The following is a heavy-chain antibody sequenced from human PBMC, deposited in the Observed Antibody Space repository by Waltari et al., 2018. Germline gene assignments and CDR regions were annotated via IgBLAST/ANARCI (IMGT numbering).Heavy chain of an antibody. D-gene: IGHD1-20*01. J-gene: IGHJ6*03. CDR1: GGTFSSYA. V-gene: IGHV1-69*05. CDR3: AKEAGLTGTLSYYYYMDV. CDR2: IIPIFGTA. Sequence: QVQLVQSGAEVKKPGSSVKVSCKASGGTFSSYAISWVRQAPGQGLEWMGGIIPIFGTANYAQKFQGRVTITTDESTSTAYMELSSLRAEDTAMYYCAKEAGLTGTLSYYYYMDVWGKGTTVTVSS.